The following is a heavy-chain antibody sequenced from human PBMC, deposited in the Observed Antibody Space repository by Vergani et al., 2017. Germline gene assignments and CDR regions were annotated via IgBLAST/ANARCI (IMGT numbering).Heavy chain of an antibody. Sequence: QVQLQESGPGLVKPSQTLSLTCTVSGGSISSGGYYWSWIRQHPGKGLEWIGYIYYSGSTYYNLSLKSRVTISVDTSKNQFSLKLSSVTAADTAVYYCARGGYCSGGSCYSLWWFDPWGQGTLVTVSS. D-gene: IGHD2-15*01. CDR2: IYYSGST. V-gene: IGHV4-31*03. J-gene: IGHJ5*02. CDR1: GGSISSGGYY. CDR3: ARGGYCSGGSCYSLWWFDP.